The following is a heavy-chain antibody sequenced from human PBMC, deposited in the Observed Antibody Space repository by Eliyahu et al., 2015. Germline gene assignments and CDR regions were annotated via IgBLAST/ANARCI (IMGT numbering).Heavy chain of an antibody. CDR1: GXTFSSYS. Sequence: EVQLVXSGGGLVKPGXSLXLSCAASGXTFSSYSMXWVRQAPGKGLEXVSSISSSSSYIYYADSVKGRFTISRDNAKNSLYLQMNSLRAEDTAVYYCARDFNYYYYYGMDVWGQGTTVTVSS. CDR3: ARDFNYYYYYGMDV. V-gene: IGHV3-21*01. CDR2: ISSSSSYI. J-gene: IGHJ6*02.